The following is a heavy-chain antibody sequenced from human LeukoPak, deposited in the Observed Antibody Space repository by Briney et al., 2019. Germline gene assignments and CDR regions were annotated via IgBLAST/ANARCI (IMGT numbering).Heavy chain of an antibody. V-gene: IGHV4-59*01. CDR1: GVSISYYY. J-gene: IGHJ2*01. D-gene: IGHD3-10*01. CDR2: IYYSGST. Sequence: SEALSLTCTVSGVSISYYYWSWIRQPPGKGLEWIGHIYYSGSTNHNPSLKSRVTISLDTSKNQFSLMLSSVTAADTAVYYCANRRGDWYFDLWGRGTLVTVSS. CDR3: ANRRGDWYFDL.